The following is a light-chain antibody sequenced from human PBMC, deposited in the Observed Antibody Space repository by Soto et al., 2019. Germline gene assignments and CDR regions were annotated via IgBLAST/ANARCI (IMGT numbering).Light chain of an antibody. Sequence: EIVMTQSPATLSVSPGERATLSCRASQSVSRNLAWYQQKPGQAPRLLIYAASTRATGIPARFSGSGSGTDFTLTISSLQSEDFAVYYCQEYNNWPYTFSQGTKLEIK. CDR2: AAS. J-gene: IGKJ2*01. V-gene: IGKV3-15*01. CDR1: QSVSRN. CDR3: QEYNNWPYT.